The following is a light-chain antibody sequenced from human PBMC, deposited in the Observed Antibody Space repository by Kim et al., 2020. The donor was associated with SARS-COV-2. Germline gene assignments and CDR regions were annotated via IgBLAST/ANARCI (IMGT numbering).Light chain of an antibody. CDR3: SSYTSSSTQV. J-gene: IGLJ2*01. CDR2: DVS. CDR1: SSDVGGYNY. Sequence: GQSITIPCTGTSSDVGGYNYVSWYQQHPGKAPKLKIYDVSNRPSGVSNRFSGSKSGNTASLTISGLQAEDEADYYCSSYTSSSTQVFGGGTQLTVL. V-gene: IGLV2-14*03.